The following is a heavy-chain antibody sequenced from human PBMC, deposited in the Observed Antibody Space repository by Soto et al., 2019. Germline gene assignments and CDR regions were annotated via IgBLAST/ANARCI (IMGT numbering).Heavy chain of an antibody. D-gene: IGHD3-3*01. CDR2: INHSGST. Sequence: SETLSLTCAVYGGSFSGYYWSWIRQPPGKGLEWIGEINHSGSTNYNPSLKSRVTISVDTSKNQFSLELSSVTAADTAVYYCARGLARITIFGVVRVNWFDPWGQGTLVTVSS. CDR1: GGSFSGYY. CDR3: ARGLARITIFGVVRVNWFDP. V-gene: IGHV4-34*01. J-gene: IGHJ5*02.